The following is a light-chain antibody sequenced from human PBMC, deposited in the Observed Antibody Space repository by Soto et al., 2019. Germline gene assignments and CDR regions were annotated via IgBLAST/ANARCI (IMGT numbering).Light chain of an antibody. CDR3: SSYTTISTYV. V-gene: IGLV2-14*01. CDR2: DVR. Sequence: QSVLTQPASVSGSPGQSITISCTGTSSDVGGYNYVSWYQQHPGKAPKLMIYDVRNRPSGVSNRFSGSKSVNTASLTISGLKYEAEADYYCSSYTTISTYVFGTGTKVXVL. J-gene: IGLJ1*01. CDR1: SSDVGGYNY.